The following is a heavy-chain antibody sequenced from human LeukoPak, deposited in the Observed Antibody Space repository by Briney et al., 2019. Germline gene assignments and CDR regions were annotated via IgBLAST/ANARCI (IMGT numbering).Heavy chain of an antibody. Sequence: SETLSLTCTVSGGSISSYYWSWIRQPAGKGLEWIGRIYTSGSTNYNPSLKRRVIMSVDTSKNQLSVTLSSLPAADTAVYYCAREGLYYYGAGSYFIYWGQGTLVTVSS. CDR2: IYTSGST. V-gene: IGHV4-4*07. J-gene: IGHJ4*02. D-gene: IGHD3-10*01. CDR1: GGSISSYY. CDR3: AREGLYYYGAGSYFIY.